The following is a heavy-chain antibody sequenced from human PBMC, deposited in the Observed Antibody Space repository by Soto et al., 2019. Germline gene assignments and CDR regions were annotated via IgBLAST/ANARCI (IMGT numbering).Heavy chain of an antibody. Sequence: SVKVSCKASGGTFSSYAISWVRQAPGQGLEWMGGIIPIFGTANYAQKFQGRVTITADESTSTAYMELSSLRSEDTAVYYCASTGWYVNGMDVWGQGTTVTVSS. CDR1: GGTFSSYA. J-gene: IGHJ6*02. V-gene: IGHV1-69*13. CDR2: IIPIFGTA. CDR3: ASTGWYVNGMDV. D-gene: IGHD6-19*01.